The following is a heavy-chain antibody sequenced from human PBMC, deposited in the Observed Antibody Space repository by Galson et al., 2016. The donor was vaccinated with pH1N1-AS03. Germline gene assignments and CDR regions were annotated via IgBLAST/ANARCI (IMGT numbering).Heavy chain of an antibody. J-gene: IGHJ4*02. V-gene: IGHV5-51*01. D-gene: IGHD5-18*01. CDR3: AKRYGYYFDY. Sequence: QSGAEVKKPGDSLTISCQASGYIFTRFWIGWVRQMPGKGLEWMGIIYPDDSDTRYSPSFQGQVTISADKSITTAYLQWTILKASDTAIYYCAKRYGYYFDYCGQGTPVTGSS. CDR1: GYIFTRFW. CDR2: IYPDDSDT.